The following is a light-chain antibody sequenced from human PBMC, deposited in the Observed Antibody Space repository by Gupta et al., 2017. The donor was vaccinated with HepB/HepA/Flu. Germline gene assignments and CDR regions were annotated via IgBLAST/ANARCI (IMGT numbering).Light chain of an antibody. V-gene: IGKV3-11*01. CDR1: QSVSSN. CDR2: DAS. J-gene: IGKJ4*02. CDR3: QQRRNWPLT. Sequence: ILLTPSPATLSLSPGERATLSCRASQSVSSNLAWYQQKPGQAPRLLIYDASNSATGIPARCSGSGSGKDFTLTISSVEAEDGAVYYCQQRRNWPLTFGEGTKVEIK.